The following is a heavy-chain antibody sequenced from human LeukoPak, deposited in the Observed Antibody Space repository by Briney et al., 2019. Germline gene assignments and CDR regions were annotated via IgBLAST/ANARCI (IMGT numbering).Heavy chain of an antibody. Sequence: ASVKVSCKTSGYTFTSYGVSWVRQAPGQALEWMGWISGYNAATNYAQKFQGRVTMTIDTSTSTVYMELRSLRSDDTAVIYCARPRVAGSLDIWGQGTMVTVSS. J-gene: IGHJ3*02. CDR3: ARPRVAGSLDI. CDR2: ISGYNAAT. CDR1: GYTFTSYG. D-gene: IGHD2-15*01. V-gene: IGHV1-18*01.